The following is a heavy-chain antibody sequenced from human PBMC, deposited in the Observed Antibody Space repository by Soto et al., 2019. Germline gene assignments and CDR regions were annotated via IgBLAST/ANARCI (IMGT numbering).Heavy chain of an antibody. CDR2: IYYSGST. CDR3: ARHELGDYYYYYMDV. Sequence: PSETLSSTCAVSVGSISSYYWSWIRQPPGKGLEWIGYIYYSGSTNYNPSLKSRVTISVDTSKNQFSLKLSSVTAADTAVYYCARHELGDYYYYYMDVWGKGTTVTVSS. CDR1: VGSISSYY. D-gene: IGHD3-10*01. J-gene: IGHJ6*03. V-gene: IGHV4-59*08.